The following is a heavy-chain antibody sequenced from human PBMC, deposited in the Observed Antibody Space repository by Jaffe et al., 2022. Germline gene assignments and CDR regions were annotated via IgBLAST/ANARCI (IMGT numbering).Heavy chain of an antibody. V-gene: IGHV3-30*02. D-gene: IGHD6-19*01. J-gene: IGHJ4*02. CDR1: GFTFSSYG. CDR3: AKDYADPVAAPGYFDY. CDR2: IRYDGSNK. Sequence: QVQLVESGGGVVQPGGSLRLSCAASGFTFSSYGMHWVRQAPGKGLEWVAFIRYDGSNKYYADSVKGRFTISRDNSKNTLYLQMNSLRAEDTAVYYCAKDYADPVAAPGYFDYWGQGTLVTVSS.